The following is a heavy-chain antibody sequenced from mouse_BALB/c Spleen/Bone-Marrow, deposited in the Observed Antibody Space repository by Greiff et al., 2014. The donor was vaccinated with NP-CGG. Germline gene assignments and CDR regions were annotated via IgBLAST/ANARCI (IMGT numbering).Heavy chain of an antibody. CDR3: ARHAYYDQTEVSFVY. V-gene: IGHV5-9-2*01. CDR1: GFSFNSYG. Sequence: EVQLVESXGGLVKSGGSLKLSCAASGFSFNSYGMSWVRQTPEKRLEWVATISGGGSYTFYPDSVKGRFTISRDNAKNNLYLQLSSLRSEDTALYYCARHAYYDQTEVSFVYWGQGTLVTVSA. D-gene: IGHD2-4*01. J-gene: IGHJ3*01. CDR2: ISGGGSYT.